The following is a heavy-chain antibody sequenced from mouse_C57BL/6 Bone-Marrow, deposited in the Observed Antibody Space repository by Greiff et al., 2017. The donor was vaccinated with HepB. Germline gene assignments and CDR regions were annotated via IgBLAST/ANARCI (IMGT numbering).Heavy chain of an antibody. CDR3: ARSPIYYDYDGY. Sequence: QVQLQQSGAELARPGASVKLSCKASGYTFTSYWISWVKQRPGQGLEWIGEIYPRSGNTYYNQKFKGKATLTAGKSSSTAYMELRSLTSEDAAVYCCARSPIYYDYDGYWGQGTTLTVSS. CDR2: IYPRSGNT. CDR1: GYTFTSYW. V-gene: IGHV1-81*01. J-gene: IGHJ2*01. D-gene: IGHD2-4*01.